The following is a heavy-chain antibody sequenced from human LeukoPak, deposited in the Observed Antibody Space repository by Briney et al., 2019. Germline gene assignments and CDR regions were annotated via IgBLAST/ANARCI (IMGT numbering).Heavy chain of an antibody. CDR1: GFTVSSNY. J-gene: IGHJ4*02. CDR2: IYSGGST. Sequence: GGSLRLSCAASGFTVSSNYMSWVRQPPGKGLEWVSVIYSGGSTYYADSVKGRFTISRDSSKNTLYPQMNTLRAEDTAVYYCARDGRPKGFPGLDYWGQGTLVTVSS. V-gene: IGHV3-53*01. D-gene: IGHD1-1*01. CDR3: ARDGRPKGFPGLDY.